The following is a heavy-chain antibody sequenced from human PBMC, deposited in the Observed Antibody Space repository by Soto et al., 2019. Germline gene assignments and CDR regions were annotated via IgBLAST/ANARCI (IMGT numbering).Heavy chain of an antibody. Sequence: QVQLQQWGAGLVKPSETLSLSCAVYGQSFSGHSWAWIRQPPGKGLEWIGEINESGSTYYNPSLKRRVPISTDTSTNQFSQKLSSVSAADTAAYFCARGSGIVALPGELEDVKYDYWGQGTLVNVSS. CDR2: INESGST. CDR1: GQSFSGHS. V-gene: IGHV4-34*01. J-gene: IGHJ4*02. D-gene: IGHD1-1*01. CDR3: ARGSGIVALPGELEDVKYDY.